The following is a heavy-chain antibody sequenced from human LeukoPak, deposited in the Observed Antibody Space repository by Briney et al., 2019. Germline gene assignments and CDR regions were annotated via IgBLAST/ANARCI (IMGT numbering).Heavy chain of an antibody. Sequence: PSETLSLTCTVSGGSISSSSYYWGWIRQPPGKGLEWIGSIYYSGSTYYNPSLKSRVTISVDTSKNQFSLKLSSVTAADTAVYYCASSITIFGVVTDYWGQGTLVTVSS. J-gene: IGHJ4*02. D-gene: IGHD3-3*01. CDR2: IYYSGST. CDR3: ASSITIFGVVTDY. V-gene: IGHV4-39*07. CDR1: GGSISSSSYY.